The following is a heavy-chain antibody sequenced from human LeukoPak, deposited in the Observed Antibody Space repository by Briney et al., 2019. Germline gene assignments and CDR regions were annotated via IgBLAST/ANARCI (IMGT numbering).Heavy chain of an antibody. CDR3: ARVKQQLGQRYYYYYYMDV. D-gene: IGHD6-13*01. CDR2: INPNSGGT. J-gene: IGHJ6*03. V-gene: IGHV1-2*02. CDR1: GYTFTGYY. Sequence: ASVKVSCKASGYTFTGYYMHWVRQAPGQGLEWMGWINPNSGGTNYAQKFQGRVTMTRDTSISTAYMELSRLRSDDTAVYYCARVKQQLGQRYYYYYYMDVWGKGTTVTVSS.